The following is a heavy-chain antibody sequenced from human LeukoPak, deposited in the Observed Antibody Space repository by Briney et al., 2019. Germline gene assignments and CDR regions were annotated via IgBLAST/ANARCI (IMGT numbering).Heavy chain of an antibody. D-gene: IGHD4-17*01. J-gene: IGHJ4*02. V-gene: IGHV1-18*01. CDR2: ISAYGHT. Sequence: EASVKVSCKTSGYTFSSYGITWVRQAPGQGLEWMGWISAYGHTKLARNLQARVTVTIDTSTTTAYMELRSLSSDDTAVYYCARLGSPTTVTPPRAIDFDYWGQGTLVTVSS. CDR3: ARLGSPTTVTPPRAIDFDY. CDR1: GYTFSSYG.